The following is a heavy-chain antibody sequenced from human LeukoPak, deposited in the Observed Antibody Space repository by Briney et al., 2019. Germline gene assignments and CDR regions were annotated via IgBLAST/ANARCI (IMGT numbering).Heavy chain of an antibody. CDR3: ARHFGPNRIAADLGY. CDR1: GYSFTNYW. D-gene: IGHD6-13*01. Sequence: GESLKISCKGSGYSFTNYWIAWVRQMPGKGLEWMGIIYPGDSDTRYSPSFQGPVTISADKSISTAYLQWSSLKASDTAIYYCARHFGPNRIAADLGYWGQGTLVTVSS. V-gene: IGHV5-51*01. J-gene: IGHJ4*02. CDR2: IYPGDSDT.